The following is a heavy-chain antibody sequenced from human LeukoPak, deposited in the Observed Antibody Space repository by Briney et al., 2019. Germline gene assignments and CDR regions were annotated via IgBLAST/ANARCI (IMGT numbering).Heavy chain of an antibody. V-gene: IGHV3-21*01. Sequence: PGGSLRLSCAASGFTFSSYSMNWVRQAPGKGLEWVSSISSSSSYICYADSVKGRFTVSRDNAKNSLYLQMNSLRAEDTAVYYCAREGRIRFFDIWGQGTMVTVSS. CDR3: AREGRIRFFDI. CDR1: GFTFSSYS. CDR2: ISSSSSYI. J-gene: IGHJ3*02. D-gene: IGHD2-15*01.